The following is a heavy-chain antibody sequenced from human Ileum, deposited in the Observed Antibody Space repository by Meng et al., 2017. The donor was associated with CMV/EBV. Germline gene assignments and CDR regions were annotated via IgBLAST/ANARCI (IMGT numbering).Heavy chain of an antibody. CDR3: AREVAVAGHFDY. D-gene: IGHD6-19*01. J-gene: IGHJ4*02. V-gene: IGHV1-3*01. Sequence: QVQLVQSGAEGKKPGASVKVSGTASGYTFTSNTMHWVRQAPGQGLEWMGWINAGDGFTKYSKKFQGRVTITRDTSANTAYMEMSSLRSEDTAVYYCAREVAVAGHFDYWGQGTLVTVSS. CDR1: GYTFTSNT. CDR2: INAGDGFT.